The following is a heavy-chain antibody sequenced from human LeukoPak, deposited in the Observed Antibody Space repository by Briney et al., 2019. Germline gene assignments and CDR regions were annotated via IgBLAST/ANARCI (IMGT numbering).Heavy chain of an antibody. D-gene: IGHD6-13*01. Sequence: GASVKVSCKASGYAFTSYGISWVRQAPGQGLEWMGWISAYNGNTNYAQKFQGRVTMTRDTSTSTVYMELSSLRSEDTAVYYCARDGLSVAAAESNWFDPWGQGTLVTVS. CDR3: ARDGLSVAAAESNWFDP. CDR2: ISAYNGNT. CDR1: GYAFTSYG. V-gene: IGHV1-18*01. J-gene: IGHJ5*02.